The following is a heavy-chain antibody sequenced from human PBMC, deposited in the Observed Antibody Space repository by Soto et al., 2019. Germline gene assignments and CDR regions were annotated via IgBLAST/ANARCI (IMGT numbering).Heavy chain of an antibody. Sequence: NPSETLSLTCTVSGGSISSGDYYWSWIRQPPGKGLEWIGYIYHSGSTNYNPSLKSRVTISVDTSKNQFSLKLSSVTAADTAVYYCARSRPYDILTGYSRLPYYYYGMDVWGQGTTVTVSS. CDR2: IYHSGST. CDR1: GGSISSGDYY. D-gene: IGHD3-9*01. CDR3: ARSRPYDILTGYSRLPYYYYGMDV. V-gene: IGHV4-61*08. J-gene: IGHJ6*02.